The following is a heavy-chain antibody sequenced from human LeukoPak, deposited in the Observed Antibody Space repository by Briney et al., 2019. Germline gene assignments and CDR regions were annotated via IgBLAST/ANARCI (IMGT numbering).Heavy chain of an antibody. CDR3: ARSLGGSYYYYYYMDV. J-gene: IGHJ6*03. CDR1: GFTFDDYG. Sequence: GGSLRLSCAASGFTFDDYGMSWVRQAPGKGLEWVSGINWNGGSTGYADSVKGRFTISRGNAKNSLYLQMNSLRAEDTALYYCARSLGGSYYYYYYMDVWGKGTTVTVSS. D-gene: IGHD1-26*01. V-gene: IGHV3-20*04. CDR2: INWNGGST.